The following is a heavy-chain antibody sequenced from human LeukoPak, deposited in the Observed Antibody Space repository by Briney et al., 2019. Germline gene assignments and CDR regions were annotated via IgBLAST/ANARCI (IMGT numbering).Heavy chain of an antibody. J-gene: IGHJ5*02. Sequence: GGSLRLSCAVSGFTFRRYWMSWVRQAPGKGREWVANIKEDGSEKYYVDSVKGRFTISRDNAKNSLYLQMNNLRAEDTALYHCATAVAAGWFDPWGQGTLVTVSS. CDR2: IKEDGSEK. CDR3: ATAVAAGWFDP. D-gene: IGHD6-13*01. V-gene: IGHV3-7*01. CDR1: GFTFRRYW.